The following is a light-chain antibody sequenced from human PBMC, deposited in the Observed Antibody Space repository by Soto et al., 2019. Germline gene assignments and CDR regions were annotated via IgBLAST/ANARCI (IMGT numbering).Light chain of an antibody. CDR1: RSVSKY. CDR3: QQRSNWPIT. V-gene: IGKV3-11*01. J-gene: IGKJ5*01. Sequence: PGERATLSCRTSRSVSKYFAWYQQKPGRAPRLLIYDASSRATGIPARFIGSGSGTDFTLTISSLEPEDFAIYYCQQRSNWPITFGQGTRLEIK. CDR2: DAS.